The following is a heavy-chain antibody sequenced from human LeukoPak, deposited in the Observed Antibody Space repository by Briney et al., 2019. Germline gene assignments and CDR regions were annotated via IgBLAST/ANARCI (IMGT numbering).Heavy chain of an antibody. V-gene: IGHV4-59*01. J-gene: IGHJ6*02. CDR3: ARDRSECSSTSCLYYYYYGMDV. Sequence: SETLSLTCTVSGGSISSYYWSWIRQPPGKGLEWIGYIYYSGSTNYNPSLKSRVTIPVDTSKNQFSLKLSSVTAADAAVYYCARDRSECSSTSCLYYYYYGMDVWGQGTTVTVSS. D-gene: IGHD2-2*01. CDR1: GGSISSYY. CDR2: IYYSGST.